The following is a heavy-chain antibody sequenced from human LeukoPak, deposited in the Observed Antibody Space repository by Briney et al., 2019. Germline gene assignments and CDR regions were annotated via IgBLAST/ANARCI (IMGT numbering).Heavy chain of an antibody. CDR3: ARLGIAAAGRGWFDP. V-gene: IGHV4-59*08. CDR1: GGSISSYY. J-gene: IGHJ5*02. CDR2: IYYSGST. Sequence: PSETLSLTCTVSGGSISSYYWSWIRQPPGKGLEWIGYIYYSGSTNYNPSLKSRVTISVDTSKNQFSLKLSSVTAADTAVYYCARLGIAAAGRGWFDPWGQGTLVTVSS. D-gene: IGHD6-13*01.